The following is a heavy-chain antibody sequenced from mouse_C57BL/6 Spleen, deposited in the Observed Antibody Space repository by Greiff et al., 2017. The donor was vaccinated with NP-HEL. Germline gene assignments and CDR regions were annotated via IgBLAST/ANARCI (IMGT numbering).Heavy chain of an antibody. CDR3: ERRGFTTSRLQENDLDY. V-gene: IGHV1-81*01. Sequence: QVQLQQSGAELARPGASVKLSCKASGYTFTSYGISWVKQRTGQGLEWIGEIFPRSGNTYYNEKFKGKATLTADKSSSTAYMELRSLTSEDSAVYFCERRGFTTSRLQENDLDYWGQGTSLTVSS. CDR1: GYTFTSYG. D-gene: IGHD1-1*01. CDR2: IFPRSGNT. J-gene: IGHJ2*02.